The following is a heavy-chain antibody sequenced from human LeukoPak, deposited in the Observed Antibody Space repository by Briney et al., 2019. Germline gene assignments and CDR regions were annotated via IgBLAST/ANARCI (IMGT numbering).Heavy chain of an antibody. Sequence: PSETLSLTCTISGGSISSSSYYWGWIRPPPGKGLEWVGSIYYSGSTYYNPSLNRRATISVDPSKNQFSLKLRSVTAADTAVYYCARRPYYYGSGSYFWFDPWGQGTLVTVSS. CDR3: ARRPYYYGSGSYFWFDP. CDR1: GGSISSSSYY. V-gene: IGHV4-39*01. J-gene: IGHJ5*02. D-gene: IGHD3-10*01. CDR2: IYYSGST.